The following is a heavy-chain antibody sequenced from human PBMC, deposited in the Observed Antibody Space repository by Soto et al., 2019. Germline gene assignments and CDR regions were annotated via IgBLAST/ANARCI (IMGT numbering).Heavy chain of an antibody. CDR3: ATRIAVAGHYYFDY. V-gene: IGHV4-59*01. CDR1: GGSISSYY. Sequence: PSETLSLTCTVSGGSISSYYWNWIRQPPGKGLEWIGYIYYSGSTNYNPTLKSRVTISVDTSKNQFSLRLSSVTAADTAVYYCATRIAVAGHYYFDYWGQGTLVTVSS. CDR2: IYYSGST. D-gene: IGHD6-19*01. J-gene: IGHJ4*02.